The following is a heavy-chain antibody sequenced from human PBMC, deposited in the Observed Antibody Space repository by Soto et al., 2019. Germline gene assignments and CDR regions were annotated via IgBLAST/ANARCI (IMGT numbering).Heavy chain of an antibody. D-gene: IGHD6-6*01. J-gene: IGHJ6*02. CDR1: GFTFGDYS. CDR2: IRSKAYGGTT. CDR3: TRGSSSSSYYYYGMDV. Sequence: SLRLSCTASGFTFGDYSMSWVRHSPVNGLEWVGFIRSKAYGGTTEYAASVKGRFTISRDDSKSIAYLQMNSLKTEDTAVYYCTRGSSSSSYYYYGMDVWGQGTTVTVSS. V-gene: IGHV3-49*04.